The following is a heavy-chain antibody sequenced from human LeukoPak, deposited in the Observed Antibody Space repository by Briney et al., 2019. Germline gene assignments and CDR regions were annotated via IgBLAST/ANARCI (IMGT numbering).Heavy chain of an antibody. CDR2: ISGSGATT. CDR3: AKVRGLYYYYGMDV. Sequence: PGGSLRLSCAASGFVFSSYAMSWVRQAPGKGPEWVSDISGSGATTSFADSVKGRFTISRDNSKNTLYLQMNNLRAEDTAVYYCAKVRGLYYYYGMDVWGQGTTVTVSS. J-gene: IGHJ6*02. V-gene: IGHV3-23*01. CDR1: GFVFSSYA. D-gene: IGHD3/OR15-3a*01.